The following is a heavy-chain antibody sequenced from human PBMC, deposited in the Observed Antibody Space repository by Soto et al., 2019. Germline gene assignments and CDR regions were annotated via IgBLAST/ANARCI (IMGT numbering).Heavy chain of an antibody. V-gene: IGHV3-23*01. D-gene: IGHD5-18*01. CDR3: AKGPHTAMVTGHGDY. Sequence: EVQLLESGGGLGQPGGSVSLSCAASGFTFSSYAMSWVRQAPGKGLEWVSAISGSGGSTYYADSVKGRFTISRDNSKNTLYLQMTSLRAEDTAVYYCAKGPHTAMVTGHGDYWGQGTLVTVSS. CDR2: ISGSGGST. J-gene: IGHJ4*02. CDR1: GFTFSSYA.